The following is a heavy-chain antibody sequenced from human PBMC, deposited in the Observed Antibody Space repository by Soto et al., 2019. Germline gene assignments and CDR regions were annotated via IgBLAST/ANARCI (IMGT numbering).Heavy chain of an antibody. D-gene: IGHD5-12*01. CDR1: GLTLRSYV. V-gene: IGHV3-33*01. CDR3: ARDTVGYDPGPINWFDP. Sequence: SGWSPKLSCAASGLTLRSYVMHWVRQAPGKGLEWVAVVWYDGSNKYYADSVKGRFTISRDNSKNTLYLQMNSLRAEDTAVYYCARDTVGYDPGPINWFDPWGQGTLVTVAS. J-gene: IGHJ5*02. CDR2: VWYDGSNK.